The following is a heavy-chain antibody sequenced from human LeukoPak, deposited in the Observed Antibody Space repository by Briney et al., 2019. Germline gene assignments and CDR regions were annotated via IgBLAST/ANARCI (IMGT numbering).Heavy chain of an antibody. Sequence: SENLSLTCTVSGGSIRSYYWVWIRQPPGKGLEWIGYIYYSGSTDYNTSLKSRVTFSVDTSKHQFSLRLSSVTAADTAVYYCARGEPNIASTGAPPFDRWGRGTLVTVSS. CDR1: GGSIRSYY. CDR3: ARGEPNIASTGAPPFDR. J-gene: IGHJ2*01. V-gene: IGHV4-59*13. CDR2: IYYSGST. D-gene: IGHD6-13*01.